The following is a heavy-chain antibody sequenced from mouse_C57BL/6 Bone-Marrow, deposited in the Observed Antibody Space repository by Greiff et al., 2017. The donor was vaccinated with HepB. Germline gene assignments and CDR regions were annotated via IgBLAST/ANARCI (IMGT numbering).Heavy chain of an antibody. CDR1: GFTFSDFY. CDR3: ARDNSYAMDY. V-gene: IGHV7-1*01. CDR2: SRNKANDYTT. J-gene: IGHJ4*01. Sequence: EVKVVESGGGLVQSGRSLRLSCATSGFTFSDFYMEWVRQAPGKGLEWIAASRNKANDYTTEYSASVKGRFIVSRDTSQSILYLQMNALRAEDTAIYYCARDNSYAMDYWGQGTSVTVSS.